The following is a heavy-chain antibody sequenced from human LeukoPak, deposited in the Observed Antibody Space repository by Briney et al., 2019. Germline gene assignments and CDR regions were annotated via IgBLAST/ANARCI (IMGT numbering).Heavy chain of an antibody. D-gene: IGHD1-1*01. CDR1: GGSISSYY. Sequence: SETLSLTCTVSGGSISSYYWSWIRQPPGKGLDWIGYIYYSGSTNYNPSLKSRVTISVDTSKNQFSLKLSSVTAADTAVYYCARAPVGTGGAFDIWGQGTMVTVSS. CDR2: IYYSGST. V-gene: IGHV4-59*01. CDR3: ARAPVGTGGAFDI. J-gene: IGHJ3*02.